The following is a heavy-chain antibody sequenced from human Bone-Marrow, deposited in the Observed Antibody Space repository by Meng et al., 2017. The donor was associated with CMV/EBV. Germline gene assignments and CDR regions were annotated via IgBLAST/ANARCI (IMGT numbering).Heavy chain of an antibody. CDR1: GFTFGSYA. CDR3: AKDILGGQLVSGVFDY. V-gene: IGHV3-23*01. D-gene: IGHD6-6*01. CDR2: ISGSGGST. J-gene: IGHJ4*02. Sequence: GESLKISCAASGFTFGSYAMSWVRQAPGKGLEWVSAISGSGGSTYYADSVKGRFTITRDNSKNTLYLQMNSQRAEDTAVYYCAKDILGGQLVSGVFDYWGQGTLVTVSS.